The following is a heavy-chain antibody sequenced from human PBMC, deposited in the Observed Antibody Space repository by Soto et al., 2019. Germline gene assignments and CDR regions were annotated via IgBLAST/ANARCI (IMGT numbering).Heavy chain of an antibody. V-gene: IGHV3-30*18. CDR3: AKAYSSSRYRRAPWFDP. Sequence: GGSLRLSCAASGFTFSSYGMHWVRQAPGKGLEWVAVISYDGSNKYYADSVKGRFTISRDNSKNTLYLQMNSLRAEDTAVYYCAKAYSSSRYRRAPWFDPWGQGTLVTVSS. J-gene: IGHJ5*02. CDR1: GFTFSSYG. D-gene: IGHD6-13*01. CDR2: ISYDGSNK.